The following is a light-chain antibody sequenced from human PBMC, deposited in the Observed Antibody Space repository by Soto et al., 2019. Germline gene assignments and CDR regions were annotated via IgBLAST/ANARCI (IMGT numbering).Light chain of an antibody. CDR2: EVS. J-gene: IGLJ1*01. V-gene: IGLV2-14*01. Sequence: QSALTQPASVSGSPGQSITISCTGTSSDVGGYNYVSWYQQHPGKAPKLMIYEVSNRPSGVSNRFSGSKSGNTASLTISGLQAEDEADYYCSSYTSSSTPDVFGTGTKLPS. CDR3: SSYTSSSTPDV. CDR1: SSDVGGYNY.